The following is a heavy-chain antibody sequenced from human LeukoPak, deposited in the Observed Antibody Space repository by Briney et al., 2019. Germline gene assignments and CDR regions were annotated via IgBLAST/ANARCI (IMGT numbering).Heavy chain of an antibody. J-gene: IGHJ3*02. D-gene: IGHD1-1*01. Sequence: EASVNVSCKASGGTFSSYTVGWVRQAPGQGLEWMGGIIPIFASTYYTQNFQGRVTITTDESTSAVYMELNDLRSEDTAVYYCARDPLSWNDVFGDAFDIWGQGTMVTVSS. CDR2: IIPIFAST. CDR3: ARDPLSWNDVFGDAFDI. V-gene: IGHV1-69*05. CDR1: GGTFSSYT.